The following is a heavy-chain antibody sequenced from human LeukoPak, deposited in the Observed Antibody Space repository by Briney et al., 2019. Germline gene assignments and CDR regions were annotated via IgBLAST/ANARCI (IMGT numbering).Heavy chain of an antibody. CDR2: ISPTGSTT. D-gene: IGHD6-13*01. CDR3: ARGPSSNWSGLDF. J-gene: IGHJ4*02. Sequence: GGSLRLSCAASGFSFSGHWMHWARQLPGKGLVWVSRISPTGSTTSYADSVKGRFTVCRDNAKNTLYLQVNNLRAENTAVYYCARGPSSNWSGLDFWGQGTLLTVSS. V-gene: IGHV3-74*01. CDR1: GFSFSGHW.